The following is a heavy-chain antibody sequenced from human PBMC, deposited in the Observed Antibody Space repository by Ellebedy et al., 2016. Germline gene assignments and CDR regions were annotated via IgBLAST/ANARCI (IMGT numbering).Heavy chain of an antibody. V-gene: IGHV3-21*04. Sequence: GESLKISCAASGFTFNIYSIHWVRQAPGKGLEWVSSISSSSTYIYYAESVKGRFTISRDNAKNSLYLQMNSLRAEDTAVYFCAREASGSSAHFDYWGQGTLVTVSS. J-gene: IGHJ4*02. CDR3: AREASGSSAHFDY. D-gene: IGHD6-6*01. CDR2: ISSSSTYI. CDR1: GFTFNIYS.